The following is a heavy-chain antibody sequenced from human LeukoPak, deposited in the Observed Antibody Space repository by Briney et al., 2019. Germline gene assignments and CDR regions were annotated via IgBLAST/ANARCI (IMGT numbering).Heavy chain of an antibody. CDR1: GYTFTSYA. V-gene: IGHV7-4-1*02. Sequence: ASVKVSSKASGYTFTSYAMNWVRQAPGQGLEWMGWINTNTGNPTYAQGFTGRFVFSLDTSVSTAYLQISSLKAEDTAVYYCARGTLGITMIVVPEDWFDPWGQGTLVTVSS. CDR2: INTNTGNP. J-gene: IGHJ5*02. CDR3: ARGTLGITMIVVPEDWFDP. D-gene: IGHD3-22*01.